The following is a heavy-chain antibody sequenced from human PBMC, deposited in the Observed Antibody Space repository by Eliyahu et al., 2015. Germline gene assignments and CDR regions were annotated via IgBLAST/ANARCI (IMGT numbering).Heavy chain of an antibody. Sequence: QVQLVQSGAEVKKPGSSVKVSCKASGGTFSSYAISWVRQAPGQGLEWMGRIIPILGIANYAQKFQGRVTITADKSTSTAYMELSSLRSEDTAVYYCARDLSRSALVAATVAPFDYWGQGTLVTVSS. CDR1: GGTFSSYA. V-gene: IGHV1-69*09. CDR3: ARDLSRSALVAATVAPFDY. J-gene: IGHJ4*02. CDR2: IIPILGIA. D-gene: IGHD2-15*01.